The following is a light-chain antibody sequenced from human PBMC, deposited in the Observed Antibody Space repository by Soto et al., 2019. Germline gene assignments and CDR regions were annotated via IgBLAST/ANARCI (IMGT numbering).Light chain of an antibody. CDR3: QQRQYWPPIT. CDR2: DAS. V-gene: IGKV3-11*01. Sequence: EAVLTQSPATLSLSPGERATLSCRASLNVNSYLAWYQQKPGQAPRLLIYDASNMAAGIPARFSGSGSGTDFTLTISSLEPEDFAIYYCQQRQYWPPITFGQGTRLEIK. J-gene: IGKJ5*01. CDR1: LNVNSY.